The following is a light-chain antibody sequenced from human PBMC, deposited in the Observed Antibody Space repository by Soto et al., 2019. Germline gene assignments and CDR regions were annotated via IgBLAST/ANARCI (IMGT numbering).Light chain of an antibody. CDR3: QQYVVYPIT. CDR1: QGINSR. CDR2: SAS. V-gene: IGKV1-5*03. Sequence: DIQMTQSPSTLSASVGDRVTITCRASQGINSRLAWYQQKPGKAPKLLIYSASSLQSGVPSRFSGSGSGTDFTLTISSLQPDDFAAYYCQQYVVYPITFGQGTRLEIK. J-gene: IGKJ5*01.